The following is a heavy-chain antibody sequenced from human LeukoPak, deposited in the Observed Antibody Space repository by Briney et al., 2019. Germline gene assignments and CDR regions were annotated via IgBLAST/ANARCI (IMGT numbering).Heavy chain of an antibody. D-gene: IGHD3-10*01. CDR3: ARHGSGLAVRGWFDS. V-gene: IGHV3-33*01. Sequence: PGGALTLSCVACGFIFNKYGVHWVRPAPAKGLEGVAVIWYDGRNEYYADSVKGRLAISRDNDKNTVNLQMISLRAEDTAVYYCARHGSGLAVRGWFDSWGQRALVTVSS. CDR1: GFIFNKYG. J-gene: IGHJ5*01. CDR2: IWYDGRNE.